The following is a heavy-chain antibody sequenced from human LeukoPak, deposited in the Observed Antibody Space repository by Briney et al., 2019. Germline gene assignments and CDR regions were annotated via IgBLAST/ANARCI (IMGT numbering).Heavy chain of an antibody. CDR2: INSDGSST. D-gene: IGHD4/OR15-4a*01. V-gene: IGHV3-74*01. CDR1: GFTFSSYW. CDR3: ARRAGAYSHPYDY. Sequence: QPGGSLRLSCAASGFTFSSYWMHWVRQAPGKGLVWVSRINSDGSSTSSADSVKGRFTISRDNSKNTLYLQMNSLRAEDTAVYYCARRAGAYSHPYDYWGQGTLVTVSS. J-gene: IGHJ4*02.